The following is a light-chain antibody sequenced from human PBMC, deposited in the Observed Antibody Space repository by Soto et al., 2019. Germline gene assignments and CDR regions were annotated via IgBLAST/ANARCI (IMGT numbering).Light chain of an antibody. Sequence: QSVLAQPASVSGSPGHSISISCTGASGYVETYSLVSCYQQHPCKAPKVVIYEGHKRPSGVPDRFSGSTSVNTASLTISGLQTDDESDYYCCLYVGATTYVVGTGTKVTVL. J-gene: IGLJ1*01. CDR3: CLYVGATTYV. CDR1: SGYVETYSL. CDR2: EGH. V-gene: IGLV2-23*01.